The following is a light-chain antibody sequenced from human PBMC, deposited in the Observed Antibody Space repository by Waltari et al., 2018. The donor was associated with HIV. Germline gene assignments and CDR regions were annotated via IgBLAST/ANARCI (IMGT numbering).Light chain of an antibody. CDR3: QQYGNSWT. J-gene: IGKJ1*01. CDR1: QSLTTSY. Sequence: ETVLTQSPGTLSLSPGDRATLSCSASQSLTTSYLAWFQQKRGQAPRLLISGISSRATGIPDRFSGSGSGTDFTLTISRLEPEDSAVYFCQQYGNSWTFGQGTKVEIK. CDR2: GIS. V-gene: IGKV3-20*01.